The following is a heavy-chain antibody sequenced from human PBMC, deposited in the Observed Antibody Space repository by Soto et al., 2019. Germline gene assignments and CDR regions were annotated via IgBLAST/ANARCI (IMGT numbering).Heavy chain of an antibody. CDR2: ISYDGSNK. CDR1: GFTFSRYT. V-gene: IGHV3-30-3*01. CDR3: ARDRAYCGGDCYSDFAAYYFDY. Sequence: PGGSLRLSCAASGFTFSRYTMHWVRQAPGKGLEWMAVISYDGSNKYYADSVKGRFTISRDNSKNTLYLQMNSLRAEDTAVYYCARDRAYCGGDCYSDFAAYYFDYWGQGTLVTVSS. D-gene: IGHD2-21*02. J-gene: IGHJ4*02.